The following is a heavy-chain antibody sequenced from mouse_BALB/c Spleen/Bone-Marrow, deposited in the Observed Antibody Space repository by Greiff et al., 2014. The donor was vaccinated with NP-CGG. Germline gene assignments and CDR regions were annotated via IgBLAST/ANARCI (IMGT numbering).Heavy chain of an antibody. Sequence: QVQLQQSXAELVKPGASVKXXCKASGYTFTSYWMHWVKQRPGQGLEWIGEIDPSXXXXXXXXXXXXXXXXXXXXXXXXAYMQLSSLTSEDSAVYXCARGGNXXXXXXXXXXXXXXTTVTVSS. CDR3: ARGGNXXXXXXXXXX. CDR1: GYTFTSYW. J-gene: IGHJ1*01. CDR2: IDPSXXXX. V-gene: IGHV1-69*02.